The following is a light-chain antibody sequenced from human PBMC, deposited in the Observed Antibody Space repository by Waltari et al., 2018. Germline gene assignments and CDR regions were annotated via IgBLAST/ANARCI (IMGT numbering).Light chain of an antibody. CDR1: SSNIGSNF. CDR3: GTWDNSLGGFV. V-gene: IGLV1-51*01. Sequence: QSVLTQPPSVSAAPGQKVTISCSGSSSNIGSNFVSWYQHLPGTAPKLLIYDVAKRPSRIPDRFSGSKAGTSATLGITGLQTGDEADYDCGTWDNSLGGFVFGTGTKVTGL. CDR2: DVA. J-gene: IGLJ1*01.